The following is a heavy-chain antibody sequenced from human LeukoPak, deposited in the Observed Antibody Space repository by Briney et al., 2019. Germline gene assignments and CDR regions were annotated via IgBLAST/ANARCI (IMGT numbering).Heavy chain of an antibody. Sequence: TSETLSLTCTVSGGSISSYYWSWIRQPPGKGLEWIGYIYYSGSANYNPSLKSRVTISVDTSKNQFSLKLSSVTAADTAVYYCAREVMITFGGVIAPNDYWGQGTLVTVSS. CDR3: AREVMITFGGVIAPNDY. CDR2: IYYSGSA. D-gene: IGHD3-16*02. J-gene: IGHJ4*02. CDR1: GGSISSYY. V-gene: IGHV4-59*01.